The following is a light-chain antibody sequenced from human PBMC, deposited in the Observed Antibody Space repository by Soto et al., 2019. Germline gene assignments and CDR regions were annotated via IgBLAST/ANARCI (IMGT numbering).Light chain of an antibody. Sequence: EIVLTQSPGTLSLSPGERATLSCRASQIVSSSNFSWYQQKPGQAPRLLIYGSSTIAAGIPDRFSCSGSGTTSSLTTTRPETEDPALYFGQQYTGPPTTYGQVTRL. J-gene: IGKJ5*01. CDR1: QIVSSSN. V-gene: IGKV3-20*01. CDR3: QQYTGPPTT. CDR2: GSS.